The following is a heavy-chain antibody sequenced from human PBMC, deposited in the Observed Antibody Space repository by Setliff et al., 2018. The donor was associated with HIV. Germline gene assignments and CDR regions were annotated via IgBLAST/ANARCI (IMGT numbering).Heavy chain of an antibody. J-gene: IGHJ5*02. CDR3: ARQKASEYSSSFWFDP. V-gene: IGHV1-69*13. Sequence: SVKVSCKASGYTFTDYYMHWMRQAPGRGLEWMGGFIPMFGITQYAPKFQGSVTITADESTSTVYMELNSLRSEDTAVYYCARQKASEYSSSFWFDPWGQGTLVTVSS. CDR2: FIPMFGIT. D-gene: IGHD6-6*01. CDR1: GYTFTDYY.